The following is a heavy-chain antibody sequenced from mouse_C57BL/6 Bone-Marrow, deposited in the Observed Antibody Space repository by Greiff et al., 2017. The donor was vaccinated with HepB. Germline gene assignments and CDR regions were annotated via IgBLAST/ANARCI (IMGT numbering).Heavy chain of an antibody. D-gene: IGHD1-1*01. CDR2: IYPGSGST. CDR1: GYTFTSYR. J-gene: IGHJ3*01. Sequence: QVQLQQPGAELVKPGASVKMSCKASGYTFTSYRITWVKQRPGQGLEWIGDIYPGSGSTNYNEKFKSKATLTVDTSSSTAYMQLSSLTSEDSAVYYCARYGGSSYGFAYWGQGTLVTVSA. V-gene: IGHV1-55*01. CDR3: ARYGGSSYGFAY.